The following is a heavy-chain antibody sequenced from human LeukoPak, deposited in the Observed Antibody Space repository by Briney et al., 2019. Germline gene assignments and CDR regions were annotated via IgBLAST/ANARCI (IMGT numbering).Heavy chain of an antibody. V-gene: IGHV3-49*04. CDR1: GFNFGDYA. CDR2: IRRKAYGGTP. J-gene: IGHJ5*01. CDR3: ARAADLGS. Sequence: PGGSLRLSCTASGFNFGDYAVSWVRQAPGKGLEWLGFIRRKAYGGTPQHAASLEGRFTISRDDSKSIAYLQMNSLKTEDTAVYYCARAADLGSWGQGTLVTVSS.